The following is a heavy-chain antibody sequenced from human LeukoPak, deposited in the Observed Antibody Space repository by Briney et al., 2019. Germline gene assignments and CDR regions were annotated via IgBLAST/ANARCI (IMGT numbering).Heavy chain of an antibody. D-gene: IGHD5-18*01. CDR3: ARAADTAMVTAVFDY. J-gene: IGHJ4*02. Sequence: PGGSLRLSCAASGFTFSDYYMSWIRQAPGKGLEWVSYISSSGSTIYYADSVKGRFTISRDNAKNSLYLQMNSLRAEDTAVYYCARAADTAMVTAVFDYWGQGTLATVSS. CDR1: GFTFSDYY. V-gene: IGHV3-11*01. CDR2: ISSSGSTI.